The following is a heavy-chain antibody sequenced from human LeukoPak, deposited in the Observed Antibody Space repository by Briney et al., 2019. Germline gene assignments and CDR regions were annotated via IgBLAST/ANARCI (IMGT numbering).Heavy chain of an antibody. J-gene: IGHJ4*02. V-gene: IGHV3-66*01. CDR2: IYSGGST. CDR3: AREAVATARPFDY. CDR1: GFTVSSNY. D-gene: IGHD6-19*01. Sequence: GALRLSCAASGFTVSSNYMSWVRQAPGKGLEWVSVIYSGGSTYYADSVKGRFTISRDNSKNTLYLQMNSLRAEDTAVYYCAREAVATARPFDYWGQGTLVTVSS.